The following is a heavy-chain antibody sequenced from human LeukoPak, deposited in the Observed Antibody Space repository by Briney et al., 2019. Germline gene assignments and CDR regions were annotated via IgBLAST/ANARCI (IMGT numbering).Heavy chain of an antibody. CDR1: GYTFTCYY. Sequence: XASGYTFTCYYMHWVRQAPGQGLEWMGWIYPKSGGTNYAQKFQRRGTMSRDTSITTAFMELNILKSDDTAVYYCVRDGYSGGAFDIWGQGTMVTVSS. D-gene: IGHD5-12*01. V-gene: IGHV1-2*02. CDR2: IYPKSGGT. J-gene: IGHJ3*02. CDR3: VRDGYSGGAFDI.